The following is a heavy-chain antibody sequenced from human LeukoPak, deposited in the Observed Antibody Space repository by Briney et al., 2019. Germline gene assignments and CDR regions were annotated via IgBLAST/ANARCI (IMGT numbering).Heavy chain of an antibody. CDR3: ARGGSCSGGNCKYTRKEIDY. D-gene: IGHD2-15*01. J-gene: IGHJ4*02. Sequence: GGSLRLSCAASGFTFSSYEMNWVRQAPGKGLEWVSYISSSGSTIYYADSVKGRFTISRDNAKNTLYLQMNSLRVEDTAIYYCARGGSCSGGNCKYTRKEIDYWGQGTLVTVSS. CDR2: ISSSGSTI. V-gene: IGHV3-48*03. CDR1: GFTFSSYE.